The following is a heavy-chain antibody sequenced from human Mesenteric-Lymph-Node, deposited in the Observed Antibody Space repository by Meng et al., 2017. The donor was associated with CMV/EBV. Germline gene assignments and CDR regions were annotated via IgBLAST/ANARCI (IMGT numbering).Heavy chain of an antibody. CDR2: IYSGGSSR. D-gene: IGHD4/OR15-4a*01. V-gene: IGHV3-23*03. CDR3: AKDLRDYGFDY. J-gene: IGHJ4*02. CDR1: GFTFSSYE. Sequence: GGSLRLSCAASGFTFSSYEMNWVRQAPGKGPEWVAIIYSGGSSRVYGDSVKGRFTISRDDSKNTLYLQMNSLRVEDTAVYHCAKDLRDYGFDYWGQGALVTVSS.